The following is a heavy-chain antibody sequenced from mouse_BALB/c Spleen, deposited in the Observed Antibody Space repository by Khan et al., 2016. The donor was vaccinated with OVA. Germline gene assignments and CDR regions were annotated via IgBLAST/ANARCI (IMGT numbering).Heavy chain of an antibody. CDR2: INPYNGYT. Sequence: VQLQQPGPELVKPGASVKISCKASGYSFTDYFVNWVKQSHGKSLEWIGRINPYNGYTFYNQKFKGKATLTVYKSSSTAHMELLSLTSEDSAVYYCGSEGAYYRSSWFAYWGQGTLVTVSA. J-gene: IGHJ3*01. CDR3: GSEGAYYRSSWFAY. V-gene: IGHV1-37*01. D-gene: IGHD2-14*01. CDR1: GYSFTDYF.